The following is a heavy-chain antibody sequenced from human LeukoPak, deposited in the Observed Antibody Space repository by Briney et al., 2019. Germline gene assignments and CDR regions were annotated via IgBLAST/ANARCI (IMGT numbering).Heavy chain of an antibody. CDR1: GFTFSSFD. D-gene: IGHD6-19*01. CDR2: ISYDGSNK. J-gene: IGHJ6*02. CDR3: AKDHSDRFSGWFYYYGMDV. Sequence: GGSLRLSCAASGFTFSSFDMSWVRQAPGKGLEWVAAISYDGSNKYYADSVKGRFTISRDNSKNTLCLQMNSLRAEDTAVYYCAKDHSDRFSGWFYYYGMDVWGQGTTVTVSS. V-gene: IGHV3-30*18.